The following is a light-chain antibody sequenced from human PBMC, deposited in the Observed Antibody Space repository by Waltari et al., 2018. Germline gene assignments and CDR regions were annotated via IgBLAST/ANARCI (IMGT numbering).Light chain of an antibody. CDR1: QSVSRA. CDR2: DAS. CDR3: QKYVRLPAT. J-gene: IGKJ1*01. V-gene: IGKV3-20*01. Sequence: EIVLTQSPGTLSLSPGETATISCRASQSVSRALAWYQQKPGQAPRLLIYDASTRATGIPDRFSGSGSGTDFSLTISRLEPEDFVVYYCQKYVRLPATFGQGTKVEIK.